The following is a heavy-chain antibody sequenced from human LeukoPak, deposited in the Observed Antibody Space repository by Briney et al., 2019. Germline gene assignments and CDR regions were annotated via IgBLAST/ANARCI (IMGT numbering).Heavy chain of an antibody. J-gene: IGHJ3*02. CDR2: IYYSGST. Sequence: SETLSLTCTVSGGSISSGGYYWSWIRQHPGKGLEWIGYIYYSGSTYYNPSLKSRVTISVDTSKNQFSLKLSSVTAADTAVYYCARDLGSGSFLPHAFDIWGQGTMVTVSS. CDR3: ARDLGSGSFLPHAFDI. CDR1: GGSISSGGYY. D-gene: IGHD3-10*01. V-gene: IGHV4-31*03.